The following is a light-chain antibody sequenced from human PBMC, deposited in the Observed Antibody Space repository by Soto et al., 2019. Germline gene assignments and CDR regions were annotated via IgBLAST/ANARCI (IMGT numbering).Light chain of an antibody. CDR2: DVS. CDR1: SSDVGGYNY. V-gene: IGLV2-14*01. J-gene: IGLJ1*01. CDR3: SSYTSSSTQDV. Sequence: QSALTQPASVSGSPGQSITISCTGTSSDVGGYNYVSWHQQHPGKAPKLMIYDVSNRPSGVSNRFSGSKSGNTASLTISGLQAEDEADYYCSSYTSSSTQDVFGTGTKVTAL.